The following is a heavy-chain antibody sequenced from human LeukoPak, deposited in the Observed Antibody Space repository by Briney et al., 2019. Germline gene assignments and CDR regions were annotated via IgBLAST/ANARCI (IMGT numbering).Heavy chain of an antibody. J-gene: IGHJ3*02. CDR1: GGSISSYY. D-gene: IGHD3-10*01. Sequence: SSETLSLTCTVSGGSISSYYWSWIRQPPGKGLEWIGYIYYSGSTNYNPSLKSRVTISVDTSKNQFSLKLSSVTAADTAVYYCAREWGYYYGSGSEENAFDIWGQGTMVTVSS. CDR2: IYYSGST. CDR3: AREWGYYYGSGSEENAFDI. V-gene: IGHV4-59*01.